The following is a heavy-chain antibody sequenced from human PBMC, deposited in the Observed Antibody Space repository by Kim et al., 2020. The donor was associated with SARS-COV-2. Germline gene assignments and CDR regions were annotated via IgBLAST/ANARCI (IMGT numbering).Heavy chain of an antibody. V-gene: IGHV3-23*01. J-gene: IGHJ6*02. CDR2: ISGSGGST. CDR1: GFTFSSYA. CDR3: AKAYYYGSGSYYTKDGMDV. Sequence: GGSLRLSCAASGFTFSSYAISWVRQAPGKGLEWVSAISGSGGSTYYADSVKGRFTISRDNSKNTLYLQMNSLRAEDTAVYYCAKAYYYGSGSYYTKDGMDVWGQGTTVTVSS. D-gene: IGHD3-10*01.